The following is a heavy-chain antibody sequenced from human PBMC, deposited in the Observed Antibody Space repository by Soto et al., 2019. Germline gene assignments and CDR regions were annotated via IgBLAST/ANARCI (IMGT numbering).Heavy chain of an antibody. J-gene: IGHJ6*02. D-gene: IGHD6-6*01. Sequence: PSQTLSLTCAISGDSVSANNAAWNWIRQSPSRGLEWLGRTYFRSKWNYDYAESVKSRLTITPDTTNNQISLQLNSVIPEDAAVYSCVRQPLANLALYGMDVWGQGTTVTAP. CDR1: GDSVSANNAA. CDR3: VRQPLANLALYGMDV. CDR2: TYFRSKWNY. V-gene: IGHV6-1*01.